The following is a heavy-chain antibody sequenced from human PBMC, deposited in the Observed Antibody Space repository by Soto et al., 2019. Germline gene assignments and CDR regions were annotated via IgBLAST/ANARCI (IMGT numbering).Heavy chain of an antibody. CDR1: GYTRTELS. J-gene: IGHJ4*02. D-gene: IGHD1-26*01. Sequence: ASVKVSCKVSGYTRTELSMHWVRRARGKGLEWMGGFDPEDGETIYAQKFQGRVTMTEDTSTDTAYMELSSLRSEDTAVYYCATTPPYSAPPATDYSCQGPGITVSS. V-gene: IGHV1-24*01. CDR3: ATTPPYSAPPATDY. CDR2: FDPEDGET.